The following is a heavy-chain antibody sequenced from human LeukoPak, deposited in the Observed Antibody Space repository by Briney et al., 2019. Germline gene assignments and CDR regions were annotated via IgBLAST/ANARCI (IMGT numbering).Heavy chain of an antibody. CDR2: IIPIPGIA. CDR3: AREGNTAMVNDAFDI. CDR1: GGTFSSYA. Sequence: SVKVSCKASGGTFSSYAISWVRQAPGQGLEWMGRIIPIPGIANYAQKFQGRVTITADKSTSTAYMELSSLRSEDTAVYYCAREGNTAMVNDAFDIWGQGTMVTVSS. D-gene: IGHD5-18*01. J-gene: IGHJ3*02. V-gene: IGHV1-69*04.